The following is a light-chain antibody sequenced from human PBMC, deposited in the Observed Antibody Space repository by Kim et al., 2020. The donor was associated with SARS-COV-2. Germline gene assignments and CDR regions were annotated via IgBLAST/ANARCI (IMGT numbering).Light chain of an antibody. V-gene: IGLV2-8*01. J-gene: IGLJ2*01. CDR1: SGDVGGYNY. CDR2: EVS. Sequence: SPGQSVTISCTGTSGDVGGYNYVSWYQQHPGKAPKLMIYEVSKRPSGVPDRFSGSKSGNTASLTVSGLQAEDEADYYCSSYAGSILFGGGTKLTVL. CDR3: SSYAGSIL.